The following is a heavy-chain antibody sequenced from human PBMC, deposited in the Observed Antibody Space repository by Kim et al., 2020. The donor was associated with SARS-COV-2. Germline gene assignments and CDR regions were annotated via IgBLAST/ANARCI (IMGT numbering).Heavy chain of an antibody. Sequence: GGSLRLSCAASGFTFSSYAMHWVRQAPGKGLEWVAVISYDGSNKYYADSVKGRFTISRDNSKNTLYLQMNSLRAEDTAVYYCARGALQWLVRGNWFDPWGQGTLVTVSS. V-gene: IGHV3-30*04. J-gene: IGHJ5*02. CDR1: GFTFSSYA. D-gene: IGHD6-19*01. CDR3: ARGALQWLVRGNWFDP. CDR2: ISYDGSNK.